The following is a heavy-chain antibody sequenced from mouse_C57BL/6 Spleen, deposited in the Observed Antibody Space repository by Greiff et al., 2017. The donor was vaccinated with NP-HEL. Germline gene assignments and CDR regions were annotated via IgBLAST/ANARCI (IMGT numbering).Heavy chain of an antibody. CDR1: GYSFTGYY. J-gene: IGHJ2*01. V-gene: IGHV1-42*01. CDR2: INPSTGGT. CDR3: ARGGDYSYYFDY. Sequence: VQLQQSGPELVKPGASVKISCKASGYSFTGYYMNWVKQSPEKSLEWIGEINPSTGGTTYNQKFKAKATLTVDKSSSTAYMQLKSLTSEDSAVYYCARGGDYSYYFDYWGQGTTLTVSS. D-gene: IGHD1-1*01.